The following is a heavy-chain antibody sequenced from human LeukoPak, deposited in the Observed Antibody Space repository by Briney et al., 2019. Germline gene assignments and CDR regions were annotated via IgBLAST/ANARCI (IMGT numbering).Heavy chain of an antibody. CDR1: GFTFSSYE. J-gene: IGHJ4*02. D-gene: IGHD6-19*01. CDR2: ISSSGSTI. V-gene: IGHV3-48*03. CDR3: AKGIMAGTSGPFDY. Sequence: GGSLRLSCAASGFTFSSYEMNWVRQAPGKGLEWVSYISSSGSTIYYADSVKGRFTISRDNSKNTLYLQMNSLRAEDTAVYYCAKGIMAGTSGPFDYWGQGTLVTVSS.